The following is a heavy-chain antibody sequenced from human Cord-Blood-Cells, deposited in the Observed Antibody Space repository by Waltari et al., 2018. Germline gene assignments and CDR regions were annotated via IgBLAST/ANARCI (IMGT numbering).Heavy chain of an antibody. CDR3: ATVEKGRELLPADGFDP. J-gene: IGHJ5*02. CDR2: FDPEDGET. V-gene: IGHV1-24*01. Sequence: QVQLVQAGAEVKKPGASVKVSCKVSGYTLPDLSMPSVRQAPGKGLEWMGGFDPEDGETIYAQKFQGRVTMTEDTSTDTAYMELSSLRSEDTAVYYCATVEKGRELLPADGFDPWGQGTLVTVSS. D-gene: IGHD1-26*01. CDR1: GYTLPDLS.